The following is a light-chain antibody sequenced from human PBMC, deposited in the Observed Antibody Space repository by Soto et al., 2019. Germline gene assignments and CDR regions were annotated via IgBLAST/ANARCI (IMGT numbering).Light chain of an antibody. J-gene: IGLJ1*01. CDR3: ASYAGADTFV. V-gene: IGLV2-8*01. CDR1: SSDVGGYKY. CDR2: EVS. Sequence: QSVLTQPPSASGSPGQSVTISCTGTSSDVGGYKYVSWYQQHPGKAPKVIIYEVSERPSGVPDRFSGSKSGNTASLTVSGLQTEDEADYYCASYAGADTFVFGSGTKLTVL.